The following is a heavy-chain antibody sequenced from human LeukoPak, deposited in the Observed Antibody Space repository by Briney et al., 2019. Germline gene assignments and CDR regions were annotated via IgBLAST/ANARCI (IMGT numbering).Heavy chain of an antibody. V-gene: IGHV3-15*01. J-gene: IGHJ2*01. CDR2: IKSKTDGGTT. D-gene: IGHD3-10*01. CDR1: GFTFSNAW. CDR3: TSSTMVRGVTIYWYFDL. Sequence: GGPLRLSCAASGFTFSNAWMSWVRQAPGKGLEWVGRIKSKTDGGTTDYAAPVKGRFTISRDDSKNTLYLQMNSLKTEDTAVYYCTSSTMVRGVTIYWYFDLWGRGTLVTVSS.